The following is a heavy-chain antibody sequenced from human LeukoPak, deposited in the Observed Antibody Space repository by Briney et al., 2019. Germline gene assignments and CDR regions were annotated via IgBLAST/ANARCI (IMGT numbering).Heavy chain of an antibody. CDR2: IRSKANSYAT. CDR3: TREVDDYGDPQGGVP. CDR1: GFTFSGSA. J-gene: IGHJ5*02. D-gene: IGHD4-17*01. V-gene: IGHV3-73*01. Sequence: PGGSLRLSCAASGFTFSGSAMHWVRQASGKGLEWVGRIRSKANSYATAYAASVKGRFTISRDDSKNTAYLQMNSLKTEDTAVYYCTREVDDYGDPQGGVPWGQGTLVTVSS.